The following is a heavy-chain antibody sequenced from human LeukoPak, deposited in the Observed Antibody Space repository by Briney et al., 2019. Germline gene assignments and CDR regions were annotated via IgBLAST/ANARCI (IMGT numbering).Heavy chain of an antibody. CDR1: GFTFSEYS. J-gene: IGHJ4*02. V-gene: IGHV3-21*04. Sequence: GGSLRLSCVASGFTFSEYSMNWVRQAPGKGLEWVSSISRSSSHIYYADSVKGRFTISRDNAKNSLYLQMNSLRAEDTAMYYCARTRGCSGVNCYFDYWGQGTLVTVSS. CDR3: ARTRGCSGVNCYFDY. D-gene: IGHD2-15*01. CDR2: ISRSSSHI.